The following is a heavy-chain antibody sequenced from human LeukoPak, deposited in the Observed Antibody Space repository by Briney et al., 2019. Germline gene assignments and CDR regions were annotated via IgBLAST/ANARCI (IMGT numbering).Heavy chain of an antibody. Sequence: PSETLSLTCTVSGGSISSYYWSWIRQPPGKGLEWVGYIYYSGSTNYNPSLKSRVTISVDTSKNQFSLKLSSVTAADTAVYCCARMRWLQYWGQGTLVTVSS. D-gene: IGHD5-12*01. V-gene: IGHV4-59*08. CDR3: ARMRWLQY. J-gene: IGHJ4*02. CDR2: IYYSGST. CDR1: GGSISSYY.